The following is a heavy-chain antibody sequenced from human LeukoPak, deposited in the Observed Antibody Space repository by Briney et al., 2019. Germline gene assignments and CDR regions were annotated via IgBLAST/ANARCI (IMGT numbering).Heavy chain of an antibody. J-gene: IGHJ5*01. Sequence: PGSSLRLSCEGSRFSFGKYDLSWVRQAPGKGLEWVSTITNNGITTDYTDSVRGRFTISRENSRNTLYLQMNTLSADDTAVYYCTKGGGADWFDSWGPGTEVTVSS. V-gene: IGHV3-23*05. CDR2: ITNNGITT. D-gene: IGHD1-26*01. CDR3: TKGGGADWFDS. CDR1: RFSFGKYD.